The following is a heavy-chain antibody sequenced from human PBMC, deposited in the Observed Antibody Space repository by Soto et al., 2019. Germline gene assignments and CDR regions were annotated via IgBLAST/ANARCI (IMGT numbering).Heavy chain of an antibody. Sequence: ETLSLTCAVYGGSFSGYYWSWIRQPPGKGLEWIGEINHSGSTNYNPSLKSRVTISVDTSKNQFSLKLSSVTAADTAVYYCARRSNPYYYGSGSYYKNNWFDPWGQGTLVTVSS. CDR3: ARRSNPYYYGSGSYYKNNWFDP. D-gene: IGHD3-10*01. V-gene: IGHV4-34*01. J-gene: IGHJ5*02. CDR2: INHSGST. CDR1: GGSFSGYY.